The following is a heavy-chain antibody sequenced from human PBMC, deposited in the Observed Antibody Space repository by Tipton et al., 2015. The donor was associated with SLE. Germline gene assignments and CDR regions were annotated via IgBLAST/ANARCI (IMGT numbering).Heavy chain of an antibody. CDR1: GGSISTYY. V-gene: IGHV4-59*12. CDR3: VRGEADVFHI. Sequence: TLSLTCTVSGGSISTYYWGWIRQPPKQGLEWIGWIYPTGSTDYNPSLKSRVTISLDMSRNQFSLRLKSVTAADTALYYCVRGEADVFHIWGQGTVVSVSS. J-gene: IGHJ3*02. CDR2: IYPTGST.